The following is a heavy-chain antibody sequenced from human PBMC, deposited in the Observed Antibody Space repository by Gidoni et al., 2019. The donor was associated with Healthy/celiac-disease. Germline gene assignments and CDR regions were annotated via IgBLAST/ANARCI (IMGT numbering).Heavy chain of an antibody. CDR3: ARGVRVGEYHFDY. D-gene: IGHD3-10*01. Sequence: GFTFSSYGMHWVRQAPGKGLEWVAVIWYDGSNKYYADSVKGRFTISRDNSKNTLYLQMNSLRAEDTAVYYCARGVRVGEYHFDYWGQGTLVTVSS. CDR2: IWYDGSNK. J-gene: IGHJ4*02. CDR1: GFTFSSYG. V-gene: IGHV3-33*01.